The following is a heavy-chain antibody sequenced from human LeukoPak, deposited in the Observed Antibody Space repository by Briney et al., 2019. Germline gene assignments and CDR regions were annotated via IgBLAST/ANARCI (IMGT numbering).Heavy chain of an antibody. CDR3: AREARGSNGYYYNF. CDR1: GGSISSYY. Sequence: SETLSLTCTVSGGSISSYYWSWIRQPPGKGLEWIGDISYSGNTKYNPTLKSRATISADTSRNQFSLILTFVTAADTAVYYCAREARGSNGYYYNFWGQGTLVTVSS. D-gene: IGHD3-22*01. V-gene: IGHV4-59*01. CDR2: ISYSGNT. J-gene: IGHJ4*02.